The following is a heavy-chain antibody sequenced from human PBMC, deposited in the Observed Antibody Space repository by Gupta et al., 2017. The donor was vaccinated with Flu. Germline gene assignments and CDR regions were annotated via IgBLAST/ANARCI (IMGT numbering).Heavy chain of an antibody. J-gene: IGHJ3*02. CDR3: AKGLARSGLQGAFHI. CDR2: ISGAGGST. CDR1: GFTLSSYA. Sequence: EVQLLESGGGLVQPGGSLRLSCAASGFTLSSYAMSWVRQAPGMGLEWVSTISGAGGSTYYADSVKGRFTISRDNSKNTFYLQMNSLRAEDTAVYYCAKGLARSGLQGAFHIWGQGTMVTVS. V-gene: IGHV3-23*01. D-gene: IGHD3-3*01.